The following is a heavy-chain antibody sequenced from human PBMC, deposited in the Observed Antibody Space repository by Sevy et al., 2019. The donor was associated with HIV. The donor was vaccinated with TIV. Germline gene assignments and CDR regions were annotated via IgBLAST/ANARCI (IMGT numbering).Heavy chain of an antibody. CDR3: ARDHGSGSYSDLGYGMDV. J-gene: IGHJ6*02. Sequence: GGSLRLSCAASGFTFSSYGMHWVRQAPGKGLEWVAVIWYDGSNKYYADSVKGRFTISRGNSKNTLYRQMNGLRAEDTAVYYCARDHGSGSYSDLGYGMDVWGQGTTVTVSS. D-gene: IGHD3-10*01. CDR1: GFTFSSYG. V-gene: IGHV3-33*01. CDR2: IWYDGSNK.